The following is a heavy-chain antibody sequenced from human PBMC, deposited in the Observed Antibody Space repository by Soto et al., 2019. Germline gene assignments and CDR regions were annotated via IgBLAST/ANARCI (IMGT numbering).Heavy chain of an antibody. CDR1: GGTFSSYA. Sequence: SVKVSCKASGGTFSSYAISWVRQAPGQGLEWMGGIIPIFGTANYAQKFQGRVTITADESTSTAYMELSSLRSEDTAVYYCARAGGPSYYYDSSVYYSSGWFDPWGQGTLVTVSS. J-gene: IGHJ5*02. CDR3: ARAGGPSYYYDSSVYYSSGWFDP. CDR2: IIPIFGTA. V-gene: IGHV1-69*13. D-gene: IGHD3-22*01.